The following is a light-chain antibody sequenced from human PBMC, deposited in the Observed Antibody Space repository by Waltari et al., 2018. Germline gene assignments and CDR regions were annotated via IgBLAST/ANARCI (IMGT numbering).Light chain of an antibody. CDR3: QQYNSYSLLS. CDR1: QIISKL. J-gene: IGKJ4*01. Sequence: CRASQIISKLFALYQQKPGKAPKLLIYKASTLESGVPSRFSGSGSWTECTLTISSLQPEDFATYYCQQYNSYSLLSFGGGTKVEIK. V-gene: IGKV1-5*03. CDR2: KAS.